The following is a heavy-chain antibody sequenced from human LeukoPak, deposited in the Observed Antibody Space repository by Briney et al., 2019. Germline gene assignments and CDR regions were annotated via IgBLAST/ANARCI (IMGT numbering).Heavy chain of an antibody. V-gene: IGHV3-48*03. J-gene: IGHJ3*02. CDR3: ARNSYAFDM. CDR1: GFTFNDYE. CDR2: ISSSGRTI. Sequence: GGSLRLSCAASGFTFNDYEMNWVRQAPGKGLEWVSYISSSGRTIFYADSVKGRFTISRDNAKNSLYLQMNGLRAEDTAVYYCARNSYAFDMWSQGTMVTVSS.